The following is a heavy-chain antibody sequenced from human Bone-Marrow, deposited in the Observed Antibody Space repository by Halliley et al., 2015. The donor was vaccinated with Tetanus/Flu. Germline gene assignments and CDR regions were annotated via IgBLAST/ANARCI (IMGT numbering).Heavy chain of an antibody. J-gene: IGHJ4*02. Sequence: TLSLTCTVSDGSVSSSGNCWGWIRQPPGMGLEWIGEIDDGGTSNYNPSLKSRLTMSVDTSKNQFSLKLSSVTAADTAVYYCAREGRAAAGLLYWGQGTLVTVSS. CDR2: IDDGGTS. D-gene: IGHD6-13*01. CDR1: DGSVSSSGNC. V-gene: IGHV4-39*07. CDR3: AREGRAAAGLLY.